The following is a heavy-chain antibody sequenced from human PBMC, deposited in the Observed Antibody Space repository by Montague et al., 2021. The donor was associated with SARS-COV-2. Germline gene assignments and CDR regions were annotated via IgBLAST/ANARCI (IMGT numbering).Heavy chain of an antibody. CDR1: GVSISSDY. CDR2: IYYNGGT. CDR3: ARTTRIAAAIGFDP. V-gene: IGHV4-59*08. Sequence: SETLSLTCSVSGVSISSDYWSWIRQAPGTGLEWIGYIYYNGGTKYNPSLKSRVTMSVETSKNQFSLRLSSVTAADTAVYYCARTTRIAAAIGFDPWGQGTLVTVSS. J-gene: IGHJ5*02. D-gene: IGHD6-13*01.